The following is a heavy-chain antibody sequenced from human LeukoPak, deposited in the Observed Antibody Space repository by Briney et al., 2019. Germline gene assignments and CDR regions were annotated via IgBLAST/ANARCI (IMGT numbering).Heavy chain of an antibody. CDR1: GYTFTGYY. Sequence: GASVTVSCTASGYTFTGYYMHWVRQAPGQGLEWMGWINPNSGGTNYAQKFQGRVTMTRDTSISTAYMELSRLRSDDTAVYYCARGYYYGSGSYLGYWGQGTLVTVSS. V-gene: IGHV1-2*02. CDR3: ARGYYYGSGSYLGY. CDR2: INPNSGGT. D-gene: IGHD3-10*01. J-gene: IGHJ4*02.